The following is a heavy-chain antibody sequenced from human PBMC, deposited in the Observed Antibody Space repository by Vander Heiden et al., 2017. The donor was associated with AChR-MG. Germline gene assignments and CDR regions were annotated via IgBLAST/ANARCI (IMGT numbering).Heavy chain of an antibody. D-gene: IGHD3-10*01. J-gene: IGHJ6*02. CDR2: NSVGGAAT. Sequence: EVQLLASGGGLVPPGESLTLSCSPSGFTNFANFAIHCVRQAPGRGLEGVSLNSVGGAATYHADSVKGRFTISRDNSKNTLSRHMNSLRADDTAVYYCAKTFFYGSGTLDFPLFGLDVWGQGTTVTVSS. CDR3: AKTFFYGSGTLDFPLFGLDV. CDR1: GFTNFANFA. V-gene: IGHV3-23*01.